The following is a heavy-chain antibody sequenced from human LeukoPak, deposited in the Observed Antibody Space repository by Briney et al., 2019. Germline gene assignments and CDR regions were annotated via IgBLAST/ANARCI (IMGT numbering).Heavy chain of an antibody. Sequence: PGGSLRLSCAASGFTFSSYSMNWVRQAPGKGLEWVSSISSSSSYIYYADSVKGRFTISRDNAKNSLYLQMNSLRAEDTAVYYCARGGEALAAAGQNWFDPWGQGTLVTVSS. CDR2: ISSSSSYI. V-gene: IGHV3-21*01. CDR1: GFTFSSYS. D-gene: IGHD6-13*01. CDR3: ARGGEALAAAGQNWFDP. J-gene: IGHJ5*02.